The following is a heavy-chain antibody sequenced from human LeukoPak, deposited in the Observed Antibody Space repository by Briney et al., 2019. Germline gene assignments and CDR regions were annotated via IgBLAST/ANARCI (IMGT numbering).Heavy chain of an antibody. CDR1: RFTLSTSA. CDR3: AKDSQGSSSWYPLTMDV. CDR2: ISGSGGNT. V-gene: IGHV3-23*01. Sequence: PGGSLRLSCAASRFTLSTSAMSWVRQAPGKGLEWVSIISGSGGNTFYADAVKGRFTISRDNSKNTLYLQMNSLRAEDTAVYYCAKDSQGSSSWYPLTMDVWGKGTTVTVSS. D-gene: IGHD6-13*01. J-gene: IGHJ6*03.